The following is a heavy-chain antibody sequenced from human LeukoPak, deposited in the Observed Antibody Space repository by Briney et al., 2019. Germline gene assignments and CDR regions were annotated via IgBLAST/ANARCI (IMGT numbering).Heavy chain of an antibody. CDR1: GGSISRSRCY. J-gene: IGHJ4*02. Sequence: PSETLSLTCSVSGGSISRSRCYWGWSRQPPGKGLEWIGTIYSNGDTYYNPSLKSRLTISVDTSKNQFSLELTSVTAADTAVYYCAIVGCSGSDYFTDYWGQGTLVTVSS. CDR3: AIVGCSGSDYFTDY. CDR2: IYSNGDT. D-gene: IGHD5-12*01. V-gene: IGHV4-39*01.